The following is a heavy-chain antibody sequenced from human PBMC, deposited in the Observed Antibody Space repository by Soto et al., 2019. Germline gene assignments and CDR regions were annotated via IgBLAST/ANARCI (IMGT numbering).Heavy chain of an antibody. Sequence: GGSLRLSCAASGFTFDDYAMHWVRQAPGKGLEWVSGISWNSGSIGYADSVKGRFTISRDNAKNSLYLQMNSLRAEDTALYYCAKAVSVTHWFDPWSQGTLVTVSS. CDR2: ISWNSGSI. J-gene: IGHJ5*02. V-gene: IGHV3-9*01. CDR1: GFTFDDYA. D-gene: IGHD4-4*01. CDR3: AKAVSVTHWFDP.